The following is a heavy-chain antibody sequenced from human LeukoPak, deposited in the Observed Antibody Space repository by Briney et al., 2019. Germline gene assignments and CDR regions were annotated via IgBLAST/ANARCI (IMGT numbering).Heavy chain of an antibody. Sequence: SETLSLTCTVSGGSISSYYWSWIQQPPGKGLEWIGYIYYSGSTNYNPSLKSRVTISVDTSKNQFSLKLSSVTAADTAVYYCARGLDTAMAYNWFDPWGQGTLVTVSS. V-gene: IGHV4-59*01. CDR3: ARGLDTAMAYNWFDP. J-gene: IGHJ5*02. CDR2: IYYSGST. D-gene: IGHD5-18*01. CDR1: GGSISSYY.